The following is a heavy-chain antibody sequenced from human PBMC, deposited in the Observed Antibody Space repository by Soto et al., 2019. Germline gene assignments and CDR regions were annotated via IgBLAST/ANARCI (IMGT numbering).Heavy chain of an antibody. Sequence: GSSGKVCCKASGYTFTSYCISWVRQAPGQGLEWMGWISAYNGNTNYAQKLQGRVTMTTDTSTSTAYMELRSLRSDDTAVYYCARELYDFWSGYHNGAFDIWGQGTMVTVSS. V-gene: IGHV1-18*01. D-gene: IGHD3-3*01. CDR3: ARELYDFWSGYHNGAFDI. CDR2: ISAYNGNT. J-gene: IGHJ3*02. CDR1: GYTFTSYC.